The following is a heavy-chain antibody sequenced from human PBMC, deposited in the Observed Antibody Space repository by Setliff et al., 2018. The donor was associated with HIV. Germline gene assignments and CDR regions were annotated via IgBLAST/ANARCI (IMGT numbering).Heavy chain of an antibody. Sequence: GGSVRLSCAASGFTFSSYWMYWVRQAPGKGLVWVSRINSDGSSTSYADSVKGRFTISRDNAKNTLYLQMNSLRAEDTAVYYCARYKWNNWIFGWFDPWGQGTQVTVPS. V-gene: IGHV3-74*01. J-gene: IGHJ5*02. CDR3: ARYKWNNWIFGWFDP. D-gene: IGHD1-20*01. CDR2: INSDGSST. CDR1: GFTFSSYW.